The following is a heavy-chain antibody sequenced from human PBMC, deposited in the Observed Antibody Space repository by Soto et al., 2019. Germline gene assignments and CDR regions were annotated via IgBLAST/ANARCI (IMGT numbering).Heavy chain of an antibody. Sequence: QVTLKESGPVLVKPTETLTLRCTVSGLSITDSEMGVSWIRQPPGQPLEWLAHIDSSGEKSYRTFLKSRLALSKDTSKSQIVLTMTNMDPPDTATYCCARRHLAVAVSPWFDPWGQGIPVTVSS. CDR2: IDSSGEK. D-gene: IGHD6-19*01. J-gene: IGHJ5*02. CDR3: ARRHLAVAVSPWFDP. CDR1: GLSITDSEMG. V-gene: IGHV2-26*01.